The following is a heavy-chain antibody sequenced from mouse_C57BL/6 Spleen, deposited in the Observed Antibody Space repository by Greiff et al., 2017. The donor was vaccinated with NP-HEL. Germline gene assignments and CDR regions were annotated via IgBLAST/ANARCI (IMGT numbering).Heavy chain of an antibody. CDR1: GFTFSDYG. V-gene: IGHV5-17*01. D-gene: IGHD1-1*01. Sequence: DVKLVESGGGLVKPGGSLKLSCAASGFTFSDYGMHWVRQAPEKGLEWVAYISSGSSTIYYADTVKGRFTISRDNAKNTLFLQMTSLRSEDTAMYYCARIGSSYGWFAYRGQGTLVTVSA. CDR2: ISSGSSTI. J-gene: IGHJ3*01. CDR3: ARIGSSYGWFAY.